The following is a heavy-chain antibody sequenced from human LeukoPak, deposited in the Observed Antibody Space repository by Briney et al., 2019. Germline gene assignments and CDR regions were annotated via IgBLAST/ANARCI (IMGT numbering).Heavy chain of an antibody. D-gene: IGHD3-3*01. CDR1: GGSISSYY. CDR2: IYTSGST. CDR3: ARDLYGPIFGVVIGRIRFDY. Sequence: SETLSLTCTVSGGSISSYYWSWIRQPAGKGLEWIGRIYTSGSTNYNPSLKSRVTMSVDTSKNQYSRKLSSVHAADTAVYYCARDLYGPIFGVVIGRIRFDYWGQGTLVTVSS. J-gene: IGHJ4*02. V-gene: IGHV4-4*07.